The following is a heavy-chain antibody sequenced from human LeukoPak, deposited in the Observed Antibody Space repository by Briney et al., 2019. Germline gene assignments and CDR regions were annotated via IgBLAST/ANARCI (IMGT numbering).Heavy chain of an antibody. CDR2: ISAYNGNT. J-gene: IGHJ6*04. Sequence: ASVKVSCKASGYTFTSYGISWVRQAPGQGLEWMGWISAYNGNTNYAQKLQGRVTMTTDTSTSTAYMELRSLRSDDTAVYYCASVSTSAASYYYYGMDVWGKGTTVTVSS. CDR1: GYTFTSYG. D-gene: IGHD2-2*01. V-gene: IGHV1-18*04. CDR3: ASVSTSAASYYYYGMDV.